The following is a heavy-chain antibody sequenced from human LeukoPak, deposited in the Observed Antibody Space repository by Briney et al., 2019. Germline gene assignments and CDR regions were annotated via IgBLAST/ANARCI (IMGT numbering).Heavy chain of an antibody. CDR3: ARERSGSYYSSYAFDI. J-gene: IGHJ3*02. CDR1: GGSISDYY. CDR2: IYYSGST. D-gene: IGHD1-26*01. V-gene: IGHV4-59*01. Sequence: SETLSLTCTVSGGSISDYYWSWIRQPPGKGLEWIGYIYYSGSTNYNPSLKSRVTISVDTSKNQFSLKLSSVTAADTAVYYCARERSGSYYSSYAFDIWGQGTMVTVSS.